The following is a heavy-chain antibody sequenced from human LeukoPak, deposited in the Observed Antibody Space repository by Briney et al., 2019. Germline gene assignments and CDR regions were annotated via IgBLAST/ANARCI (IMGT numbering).Heavy chain of an antibody. D-gene: IGHD5-12*01. CDR1: GGSFSGYY. Sequence: SETLSLTCAVYGGSFSGYYWSWIRQPPGKGLEWIGEINHSGSTNYNPSLKSRVTISVDTSKNQFSLKLSPVTAADTAVYYCARMGLYRSGYEFGAYYYYYGMDVWGQGTTVTVSS. J-gene: IGHJ6*02. V-gene: IGHV4-34*01. CDR2: INHSGST. CDR3: ARMGLYRSGYEFGAYYYYYGMDV.